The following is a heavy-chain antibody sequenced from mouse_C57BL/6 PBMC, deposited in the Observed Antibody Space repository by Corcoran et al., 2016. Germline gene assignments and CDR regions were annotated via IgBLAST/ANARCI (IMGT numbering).Heavy chain of an antibody. CDR1: GYTFTDYY. J-gene: IGHJ4*01. D-gene: IGHD1-1*01. V-gene: IGHV1-19*01. CDR3: ARYELLRYPYAMDY. CDR2: INPYNGGT. Sequence: EVQLQQSGPVLVKPGASVKMSCKASGYTFTDYYMNWVKQSHGKSLEWIGVINPYNGGTSYNQKFKGKATLTVDKSSSTAYMELNSLTSEDSAVYYCARYELLRYPYAMDYWGQGTSVTVSS.